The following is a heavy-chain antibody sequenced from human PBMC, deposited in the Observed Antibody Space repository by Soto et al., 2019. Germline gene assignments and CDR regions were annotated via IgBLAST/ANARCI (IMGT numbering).Heavy chain of an antibody. CDR2: ISWNSGTT. D-gene: IGHD3-10*01. CDR1: GFTFDDYA. V-gene: IGHV3-9*01. J-gene: IGHJ4*02. CDR3: AKDTNSGGPAQIDY. Sequence: PGGSLRLSCAASGFTFDDYAMHWVRQAPGKGLEWVSRISWNSGTTVYADSVKGRFTISRDNAKNSLYLQMNSLRPEDTALYYCAKDTNSGGPAQIDYWGQGTLVTVSS.